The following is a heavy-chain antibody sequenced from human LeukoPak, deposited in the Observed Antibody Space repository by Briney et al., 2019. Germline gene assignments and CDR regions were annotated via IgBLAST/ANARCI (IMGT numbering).Heavy chain of an antibody. Sequence: PGGSLRLSCAASDFIFGSFGMSWVRQAQGKGLEWVANIKQDGSENYYMDSVKGRFTISRDNAQNSLYLQMNSLRAEDTAVYYCATDILTGYFRNYYYYMDVWGKGTTVTVSS. J-gene: IGHJ6*03. CDR1: DFIFGSFG. CDR3: ATDILTGYFRNYYYYMDV. CDR2: IKQDGSEN. D-gene: IGHD3-9*01. V-gene: IGHV3-7*01.